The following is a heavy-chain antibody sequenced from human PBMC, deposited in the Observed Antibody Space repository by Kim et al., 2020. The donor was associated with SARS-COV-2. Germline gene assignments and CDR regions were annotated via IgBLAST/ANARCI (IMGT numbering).Heavy chain of an antibody. J-gene: IGHJ4*02. V-gene: IGHV4-39*01. CDR1: SVSINSRSYS. D-gene: IGHD3-10*01. CDR3: VSWGSDYYGSGSFSDY. CDR2: IYYTGTT. Sequence: SETLSLTCAASSVSINSRSYSWGWIRQPPGKGLEWMGSIYYTGTTYYNPSLGSRVTIFADTSKNQFSLKVSSVTAADTAVYYCVSWGSDYYGSGSFSDYWGQGTLVTVSS.